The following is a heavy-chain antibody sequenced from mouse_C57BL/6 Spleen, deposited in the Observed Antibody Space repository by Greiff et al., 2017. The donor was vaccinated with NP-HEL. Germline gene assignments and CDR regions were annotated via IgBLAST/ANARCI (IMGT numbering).Heavy chain of an antibody. CDR2: ISDGGSYT. D-gene: IGHD4-1*01. CDR3: ARDGENWDPYYFDY. Sequence: EVKLMESGGGLVKPGGSLKLSCAASGFTFSSYAMSWVRQTPEKRLEWVATISDGGSYTYYPDNVQGRFTISRDHAKNNLYLQMSHLKSEDTAMYDCARDGENWDPYYFDYWGQGTTLTVSS. CDR1: GFTFSSYA. V-gene: IGHV5-4*01. J-gene: IGHJ2*01.